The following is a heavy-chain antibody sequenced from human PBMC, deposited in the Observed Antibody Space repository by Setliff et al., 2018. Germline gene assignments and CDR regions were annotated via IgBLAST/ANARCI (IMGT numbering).Heavy chain of an antibody. CDR1: GYTFTTYA. CDR3: ARAWYYNFWSGPQIEY. CDR2: INTNNGNP. Sequence: GASVKVSCKASGYTFTTYAMNWVRQAPGQGLKWMGWINTNNGNPMYAQGFTGRFVFSLDTSVSTAYLQISSLKAEDTAVYYCARAWYYNFWSGPQIEYWGQGTLVTVSS. J-gene: IGHJ4*02. D-gene: IGHD3-3*01. V-gene: IGHV7-4-1*02.